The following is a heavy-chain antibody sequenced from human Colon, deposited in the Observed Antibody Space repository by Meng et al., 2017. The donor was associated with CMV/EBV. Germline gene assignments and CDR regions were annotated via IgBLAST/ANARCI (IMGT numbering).Heavy chain of an antibody. V-gene: IGHV3-11*01. CDR1: GFTFSDYY. Sequence: GESLKISCAASGFTFSDYYMSWIRQAPGKGLEWVSYISSSGSTIYYADSVKGRFTISRDNAKNSLYLQMNSLRAEDTAVYYCADDFWKERGYWGQGTLVTVSS. CDR3: ADDFWKERGY. J-gene: IGHJ4*02. CDR2: ISSSGSTI. D-gene: IGHD3/OR15-3a*01.